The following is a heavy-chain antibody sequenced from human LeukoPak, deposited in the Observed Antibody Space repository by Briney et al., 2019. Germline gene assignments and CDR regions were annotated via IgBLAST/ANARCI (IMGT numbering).Heavy chain of an antibody. V-gene: IGHV3-11*01. CDR3: ARAPKFRLVGVPKGPFDP. J-gene: IGHJ5*02. D-gene: IGHD1-26*01. CDR1: GFTFSDYY. CDR2: ISSNGNTI. Sequence: GGSLRLSCAASGFTFSDYYMSWIRQTPGKGLEWVSYISSNGNTIYYADSVKGRFTISRDNAKNSLYLQMNSLRAEDTAVYYCARAPKFRLVGVPKGPFDPWGQGTLVTVSS.